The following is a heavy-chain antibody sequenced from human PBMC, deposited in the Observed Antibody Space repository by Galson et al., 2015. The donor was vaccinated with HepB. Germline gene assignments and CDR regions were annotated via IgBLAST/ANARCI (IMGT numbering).Heavy chain of an antibody. J-gene: IGHJ4*02. CDR1: GDSVSSSSG. CDR2: TYYTSKWND. D-gene: IGHD5-12*01. CDR3: TRGWLRAGFDY. V-gene: IGHV6-1*01. Sequence: CAISGDSVSSSSGWNWIRQSPARGFEWLARTYYTSKWNDDLAESVESRITINPDTSKNQFSLQLNSVTPEDTAIYYCTRGWLRAGFDYWGQGTPVTVSS.